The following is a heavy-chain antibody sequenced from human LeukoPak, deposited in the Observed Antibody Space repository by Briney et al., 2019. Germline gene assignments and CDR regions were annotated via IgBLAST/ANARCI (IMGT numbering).Heavy chain of an antibody. CDR3: ARDRPRGGGYDY. Sequence: GGSLRLSCAASGFTFSSYDMHWVRHATGKGLEWVSAIGTAGDTYYPGSVKGRFTISRENAKNSLYLQMNSLRAGDTAVYYCARDRPRGGGYDYWGQGTLVTVSS. D-gene: IGHD3-10*01. CDR2: IGTAGDT. V-gene: IGHV3-13*01. CDR1: GFTFSSYD. J-gene: IGHJ4*02.